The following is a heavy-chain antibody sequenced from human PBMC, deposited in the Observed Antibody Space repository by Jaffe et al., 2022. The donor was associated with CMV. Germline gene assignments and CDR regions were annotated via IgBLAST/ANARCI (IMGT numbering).Heavy chain of an antibody. V-gene: IGHV4-39*01. Sequence: QLQLQESGPGLVKPSETLSLTCTVSGGSISSSSYYWGWIRQPPGKGLEWIGNIYYSGSTYYNPSLKSRVTISVDTSKSQFSLKLSSLTAADTAVFFCAAVTGTPSFDYWGQGTLVTVSS. D-gene: IGHD6-19*01. J-gene: IGHJ4*02. CDR1: GGSISSSSYY. CDR2: IYYSGST. CDR3: AAVTGTPSFDY.